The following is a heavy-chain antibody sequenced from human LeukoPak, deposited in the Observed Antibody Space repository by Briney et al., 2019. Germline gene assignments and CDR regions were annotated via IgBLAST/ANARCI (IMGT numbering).Heavy chain of an antibody. V-gene: IGHV3-73*01. CDR1: GFTFSSYA. D-gene: IGHD6-6*01. J-gene: IGHJ4*02. Sequence: GGSLRLSCAASGFTFSSYAMHWVRQAPGKGLEWVGRIRSKANSYATAYAASVKGRFTISRDDSKNTAYLQMNSLRAADTAVYYCARDKGTSYLSSFDYWGQGTLVTVSS. CDR2: IRSKANSYAT. CDR3: ARDKGTSYLSSFDY.